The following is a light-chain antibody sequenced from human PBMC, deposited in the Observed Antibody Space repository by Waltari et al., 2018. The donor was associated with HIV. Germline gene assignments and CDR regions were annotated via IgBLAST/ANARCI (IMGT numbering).Light chain of an antibody. Sequence: QSALTQPASVSGSPGQSITISCTGPSSDVRGSNSPPWYQQHTGKAPKLMIYEVTHRPSGVSNRFSGSKSANTASLTISGLQAEDEADYYCSSYTSSSTLVFGGGTKLTVL. CDR1: SSDVRGSNS. V-gene: IGLV2-14*01. CDR3: SSYTSSSTLV. J-gene: IGLJ3*02. CDR2: EVT.